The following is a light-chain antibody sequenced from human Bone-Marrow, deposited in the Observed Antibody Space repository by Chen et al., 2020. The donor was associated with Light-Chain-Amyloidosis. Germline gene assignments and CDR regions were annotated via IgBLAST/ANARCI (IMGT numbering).Light chain of an antibody. CDR3: GTWDSSLSVWV. CDR2: DNN. V-gene: IGLV1-51*01. J-gene: IGLJ3*02. CDR1: SSNIGNNY. Sequence: QSVLTQPPSVSAAPGQKVTISCSGSSSNIGNNYVSWYQQLPGTAPKLLIYDNNKRPSGIPHRFSGSKSGTSATLGITGLQTGDEADYYGGTWDSSLSVWVFGGGTKLTVL.